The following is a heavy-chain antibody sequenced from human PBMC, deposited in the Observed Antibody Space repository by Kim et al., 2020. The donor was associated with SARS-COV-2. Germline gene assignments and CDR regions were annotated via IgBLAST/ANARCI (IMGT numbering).Heavy chain of an antibody. CDR1: GGSISSYY. D-gene: IGHD2-2*01. Sequence: SETLSLTCTVSGGSISSYYWSWIRQPPGKGLEWIGYIYYSGSTNYNPSLKSRVTISVDTSKNQFSLKLSSVTAADTAVYYCAREDIVVVPAVQDSRVYYYGMDVWGQGTTVTVSS. CDR3: AREDIVVVPAVQDSRVYYYGMDV. CDR2: IYYSGST. V-gene: IGHV4-59*13. J-gene: IGHJ6*02.